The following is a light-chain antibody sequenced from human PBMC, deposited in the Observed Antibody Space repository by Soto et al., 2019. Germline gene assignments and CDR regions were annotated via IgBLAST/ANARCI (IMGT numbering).Light chain of an antibody. J-gene: IGKJ4*01. V-gene: IGKV3-20*01. CDR2: DAS. CDR1: QRVSTAY. CDR3: QQFSSYPLT. Sequence: VLTQSPGTLSVSPGERATLSCRASQRVSTAYLAWYQQKPGQAPRLLIYDASNRATGIPARFSGSGSGTDFTLTISRLEPEDFAVYYCQQFSSYPLTFGGGTKVDIK.